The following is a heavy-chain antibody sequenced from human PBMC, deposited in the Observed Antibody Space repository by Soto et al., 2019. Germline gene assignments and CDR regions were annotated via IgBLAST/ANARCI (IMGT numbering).Heavy chain of an antibody. CDR2: MNPNSGNT. CDR1: GYTFTSYD. Sequence: GASVKVSCKASGYTFTSYDINWVRQATGQGLEWMGWMNPNSGNTGYAQKFQGRVTMTRNTSISTAYMELSSLRSEDTAVYYCARAYKSDFWSGYYYYGMDVWGQGTTVTVSS. J-gene: IGHJ6*02. CDR3: ARAYKSDFWSGYYYYGMDV. D-gene: IGHD3-3*01. V-gene: IGHV1-8*01.